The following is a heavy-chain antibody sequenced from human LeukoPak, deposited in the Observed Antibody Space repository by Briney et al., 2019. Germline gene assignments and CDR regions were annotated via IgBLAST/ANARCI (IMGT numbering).Heavy chain of an antibody. V-gene: IGHV1-24*01. Sequence: ASGKVSCQVSGNSLSETSIHWVRQAPGQWLEWMGGFDPEDGEPIFAQRFQGRFSMTEDTSTDTAYMELSRLRPEDTAVYYCATADKWEPLDYWGQGTLVTVSS. D-gene: IGHD1-26*01. CDR1: GNSLSETS. CDR3: ATADKWEPLDY. J-gene: IGHJ4*02. CDR2: FDPEDGEP.